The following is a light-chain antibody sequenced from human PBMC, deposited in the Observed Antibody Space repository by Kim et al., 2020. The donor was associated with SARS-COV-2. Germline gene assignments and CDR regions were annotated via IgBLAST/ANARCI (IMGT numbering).Light chain of an antibody. CDR3: AAWDDSLSGVV. CDR1: SSNIGGNY. V-gene: IGLV1-47*01. CDR2: RNY. J-gene: IGLJ2*01. Sequence: GQGVTHSLSGSSSNIGGNYVYWHRQLPGTAPKLIIYRNYQRPSGVPARFSGSKSGTSASLAISGLRSEDEADYYCAAWDDSLSGVVFGGGTQLTVL.